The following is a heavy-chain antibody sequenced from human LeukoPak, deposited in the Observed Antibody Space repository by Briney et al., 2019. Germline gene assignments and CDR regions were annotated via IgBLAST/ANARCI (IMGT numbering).Heavy chain of an antibody. CDR2: INHSGST. Sequence: SETLSLTCAVYGGSFSGYYWSWIRQPPGKGLEWIGEINHSGSTNYNPSLKSRVTISVDTSKNQFSLKLGSVTAADTAVYYCARGGVSYYFDYWGQGTLVTVSS. D-gene: IGHD3-16*01. J-gene: IGHJ4*02. V-gene: IGHV4-34*01. CDR3: ARGGVSYYFDY. CDR1: GGSFSGYY.